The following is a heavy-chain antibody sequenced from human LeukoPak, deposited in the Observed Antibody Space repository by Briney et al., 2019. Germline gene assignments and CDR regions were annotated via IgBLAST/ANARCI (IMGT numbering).Heavy chain of an antibody. J-gene: IGHJ4*02. D-gene: IGHD3-22*01. CDR2: IYSGGST. Sequence: GGSLRLSCAASGFTVSSNYMSWVRQAPGKGLEWVSVIYSGGSTYYADSVKGRFTISRDNSKNTLYLQMNSLRAEDTAVYYCAKSLQGYDSSGYYYAPGYFDYWGQGTLVTVSS. CDR1: GFTVSSNY. V-gene: IGHV3-66*01. CDR3: AKSLQGYDSSGYYYAPGYFDY.